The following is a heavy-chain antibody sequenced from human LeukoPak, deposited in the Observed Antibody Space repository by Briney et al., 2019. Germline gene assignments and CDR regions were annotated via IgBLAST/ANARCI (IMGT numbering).Heavy chain of an antibody. D-gene: IGHD6-13*01. CDR2: IYSSGNT. CDR3: AREESTSWGAPDF. V-gene: IGHV4-4*07. CDR1: GGSISNDY. Sequence: PSETLSLTCTVSGGSISNDYWSWIRQPARKGLEWIGRIYSSGNTNYNPSLESRVTMSVDTSKNQISLSLSFMTAADTAIYYCAREESTSWGAPDFWGQGALVTVSS. J-gene: IGHJ4*02.